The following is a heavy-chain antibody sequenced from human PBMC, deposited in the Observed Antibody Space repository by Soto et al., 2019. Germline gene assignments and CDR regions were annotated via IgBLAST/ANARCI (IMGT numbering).Heavy chain of an antibody. CDR2: INSDGSSI. V-gene: IGHV3-74*01. D-gene: IGHD3-22*01. CDR1: GFTFSSSW. J-gene: IGHJ4*02. CDR3: VRSSGYLDY. Sequence: HPVGSLRLSCAAPGFTFSSSWMHWVRQAPGKGLVWVSRINSDGSSITYADSVKGRFTISRDNAKNTLYLQMNSLRAEDTAVYYCVRSSGYLDYWGQGTLVTVSS.